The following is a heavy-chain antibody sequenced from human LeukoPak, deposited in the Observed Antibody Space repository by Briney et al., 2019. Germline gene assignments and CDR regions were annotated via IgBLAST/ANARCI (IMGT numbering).Heavy chain of an antibody. Sequence: ASVEVSCKASGYNLTSYGNSRVRQAPGQGLELIGWISAYNGNTNYAQKLQGRVTMTTDTSTSTAYMELRSLRSDDTAVYYCAREGMVRGVTPNYYYYYGMDVRGKGTTVTVSS. J-gene: IGHJ6*04. D-gene: IGHD3-10*01. CDR1: GYNLTSYG. CDR2: ISAYNGNT. V-gene: IGHV1-18*01. CDR3: AREGMVRGVTPNYYYYYGMDV.